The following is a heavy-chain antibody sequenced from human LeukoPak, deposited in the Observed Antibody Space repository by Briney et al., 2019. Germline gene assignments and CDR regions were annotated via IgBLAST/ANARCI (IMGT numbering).Heavy chain of an antibody. J-gene: IGHJ6*02. CDR3: ARGTTVVEAYGMDV. CDR1: GGTFSSYA. V-gene: IGHV1-69*04. Sequence: ASVKVSCKASGGTFSSYAISWVRQAPGQGLEWMGRITPIFGIANYAQKFQGRVTITADKSTSTAYMELSSLRSEDTAVYYCARGTTVVEAYGMDVWGQGTTVTVSS. CDR2: ITPIFGIA. D-gene: IGHD4-23*01.